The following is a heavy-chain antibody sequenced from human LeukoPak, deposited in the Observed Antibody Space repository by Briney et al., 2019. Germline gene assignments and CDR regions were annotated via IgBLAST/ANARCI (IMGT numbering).Heavy chain of an antibody. D-gene: IGHD6-6*01. CDR1: GFTFNSYA. CDR3: AKDPSPLVPLDY. J-gene: IGHJ4*02. Sequence: PGGSLRLSCAASGFTFNSYAMSWVRQAPGKGLEWVSAISGSGGSTYYADSVKGRFTISRDNSKSTLYLQMNSLRAEDTAVYYCAKDPSPLVPLDYWGQGTLVTVSS. V-gene: IGHV3-23*01. CDR2: ISGSGGST.